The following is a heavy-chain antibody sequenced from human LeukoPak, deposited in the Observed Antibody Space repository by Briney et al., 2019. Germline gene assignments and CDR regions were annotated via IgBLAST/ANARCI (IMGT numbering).Heavy chain of an antibody. J-gene: IGHJ4*02. CDR2: IYPSGNI. V-gene: IGHV3-53*01. CDR3: ARTFRSGDGYKVGYFDY. D-gene: IGHD5-24*01. Sequence: PGGSLRLSCAASGFTFSNTYMSWVRQAPGKGLEWVSLIYPSGNIYYADSVKGRFTISRDNSKSTLFLQMNSLRAEDTAIYYCARTFRSGDGYKVGYFDYWGQGTLVTVSS. CDR1: GFTFSNTY.